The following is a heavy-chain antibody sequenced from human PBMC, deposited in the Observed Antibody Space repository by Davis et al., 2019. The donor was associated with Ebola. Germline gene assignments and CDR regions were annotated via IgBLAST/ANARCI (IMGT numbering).Heavy chain of an antibody. CDR1: GFTFRDYP. CDR3: AREGLDTAMFYYYGMDV. J-gene: IGHJ6*02. Sequence: GESLKISCAVSGFTFRDYPMSWIRQAPGKGLEWVSVIYSGGSTYYADSVKGRFTISRDNSKNTLYLQMNSLRAEDTAVYYCAREGLDTAMFYYYGMDVWGQGTTVTVSS. V-gene: IGHV3-66*01. D-gene: IGHD5-18*01. CDR2: IYSGGST.